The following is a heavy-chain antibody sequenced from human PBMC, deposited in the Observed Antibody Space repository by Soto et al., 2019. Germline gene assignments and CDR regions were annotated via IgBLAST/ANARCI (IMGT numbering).Heavy chain of an antibody. J-gene: IGHJ4*02. Sequence: SETLSLTCVVSGGSISSGGYSWSWIRQPPGKGLEWIGHIYHSGSTYYNPSLKSRVTISVDRSKNQFSLKLSSVTAADTAVYYCATDRHDSSGYYYHYYFDYWGQGTLVTGSS. CDR3: ATDRHDSSGYYYHYYFDY. V-gene: IGHV4-30-2*01. CDR1: GGSISSGGYS. D-gene: IGHD3-22*01. CDR2: IYHSGST.